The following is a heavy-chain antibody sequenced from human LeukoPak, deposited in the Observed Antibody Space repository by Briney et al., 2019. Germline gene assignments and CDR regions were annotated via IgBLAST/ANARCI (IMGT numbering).Heavy chain of an antibody. V-gene: IGHV4-39*02. Sequence: SETLSLTCTVSGGSISSSSYYWGCIRQPPGKGLEWIGSIYYSGSTYSNPSCRSRVTISVDTSKNHFSLKLSSVTAADTSEYYCARRVAVAGTPTWFDCWGQGTLVTVSS. D-gene: IGHD6-19*01. CDR3: ARRVAVAGTPTWFDC. CDR1: GGSISSSSYY. J-gene: IGHJ4*02. CDR2: IYYSGST.